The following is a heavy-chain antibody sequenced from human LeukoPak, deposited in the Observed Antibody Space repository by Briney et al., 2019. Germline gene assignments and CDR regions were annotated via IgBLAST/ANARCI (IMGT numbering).Heavy chain of an antibody. D-gene: IGHD1-1*01. CDR2: ISGSGDRT. J-gene: IGHJ4*02. Sequence: PGGSLRLSCATSGFTLSSYAMSWVRQAPGVGREWVSAISGSGDRTYYADAVKGRFTNSRDNSNNTLYLQMDSLRAEDTAIYYCAKDTGTTRRFDYWGQGTLVTVSS. CDR1: GFTLSSYA. CDR3: AKDTGTTRRFDY. V-gene: IGHV3-23*01.